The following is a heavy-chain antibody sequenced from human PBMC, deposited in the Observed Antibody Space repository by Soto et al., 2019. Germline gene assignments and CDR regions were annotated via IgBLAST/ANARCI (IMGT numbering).Heavy chain of an antibody. CDR2: IWYDGSNK. D-gene: IGHD6-19*01. CDR1: GFTFSSYG. CDR3: ARETGYSSGYDY. J-gene: IGHJ4*02. Sequence: QVQLVESGGGVVQPGRSLRLSCAASGFTFSSYGMHWVRQAPGKGLEWVAVIWYDGSNKYYADSVKGRFTISRDNSKNTLYLQMNSLRAEDTAVYYCARETGYSSGYDYWGQGTLVTVSS. V-gene: IGHV3-33*01.